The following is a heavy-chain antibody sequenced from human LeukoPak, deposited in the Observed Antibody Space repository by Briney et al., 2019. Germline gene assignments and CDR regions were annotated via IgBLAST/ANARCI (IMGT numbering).Heavy chain of an antibody. V-gene: IGHV3-23*01. J-gene: IGHJ4*02. Sequence: PGGSLRLSCAASGFTFSSYAMSWVRQAPGKGLEWVSALSGSGGSTYYADSVKGRFTISRDNSKNTLYLQMNSLRAEDTAVYYCARGSRGVTKFDYWGQGTLVTVSS. D-gene: IGHD5-18*01. CDR1: GFTFSSYA. CDR2: LSGSGGST. CDR3: ARGSRGVTKFDY.